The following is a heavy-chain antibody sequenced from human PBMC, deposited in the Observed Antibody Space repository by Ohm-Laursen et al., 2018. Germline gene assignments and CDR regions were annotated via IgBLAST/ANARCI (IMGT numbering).Heavy chain of an antibody. Sequence: SLRLSCAASGFTFSSYGMHWVRQAPGKGLEWVAVISYDGSNKYYADSVKGRFTISRDNSKNTLYLQMNSLRAEDTAVYYCAKDSSHIVVVTALVDYWGQGTLVTVSS. D-gene: IGHD2-21*02. V-gene: IGHV3-30*18. CDR3: AKDSSHIVVVTALVDY. CDR1: GFTFSSYG. CDR2: ISYDGSNK. J-gene: IGHJ4*02.